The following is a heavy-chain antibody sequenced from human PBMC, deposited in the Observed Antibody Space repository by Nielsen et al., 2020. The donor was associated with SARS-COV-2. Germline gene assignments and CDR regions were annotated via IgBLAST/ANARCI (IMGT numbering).Heavy chain of an antibody. D-gene: IGHD5-18*01. V-gene: IGHV3-23*01. Sequence: GGSLRLSCAASGFTFSSYAMSWVRQAPGKGLEWVSAISGSGGSTYYADSVKGRFTISRDNAKNSLYLQMNSLRAEDTAVYYCATPRGYSYGPFDYWGQGTLVTVSS. CDR3: ATPRGYSYGPFDY. J-gene: IGHJ4*02. CDR1: GFTFSSYA. CDR2: ISGSGGST.